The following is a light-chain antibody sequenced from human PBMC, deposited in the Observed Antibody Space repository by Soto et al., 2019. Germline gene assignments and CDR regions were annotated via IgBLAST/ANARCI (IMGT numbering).Light chain of an antibody. CDR2: EVS. CDR1: SSDVGSYNL. Sequence: QSALTQPASVSGSPGQSITISCTGTSSDVGSYNLVSWYQQHPGKAPKLMIYEVSKRPSGVSNRFSGSKSGNTASLTISGLQAEDEADYYCCSYAASSTLFGGGTKLTVL. V-gene: IGLV2-23*02. CDR3: CSYAASSTL. J-gene: IGLJ2*01.